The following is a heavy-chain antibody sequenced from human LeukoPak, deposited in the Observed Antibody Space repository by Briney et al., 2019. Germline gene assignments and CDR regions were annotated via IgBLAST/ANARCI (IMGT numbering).Heavy chain of an antibody. CDR1: GYTFTSYG. Sequence: ASVKVSCKASGYTFTSYGISWVRQAPGQGLEWMGGIIPIFGTANYAQKFQGRVTITADESTSTAYMELSSLRSEDTAVYYCARDSSLGYYYYYGMDVWGQGTTVTVSS. CDR3: ARDSSLGYYYYYGMDV. V-gene: IGHV1-69*13. CDR2: IIPIFGTA. J-gene: IGHJ6*02. D-gene: IGHD6-13*01.